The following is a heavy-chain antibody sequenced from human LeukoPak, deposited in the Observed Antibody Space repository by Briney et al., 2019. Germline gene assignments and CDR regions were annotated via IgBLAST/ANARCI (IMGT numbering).Heavy chain of an antibody. Sequence: GGSLRLSCAASGFTVSSNYMSWVRQAPGKGLEWVSVIYSGGSTYYADSVKGRFTISRDNSKNTLYLQMNSLRAEDTAVYYCARDYSAGYYYYMDVWGKGTTVTVSS. CDR2: IYSGGST. J-gene: IGHJ6*03. CDR3: ARDYSAGYYYYMDV. D-gene: IGHD3-10*01. CDR1: GFTVSSNY. V-gene: IGHV3-66*02.